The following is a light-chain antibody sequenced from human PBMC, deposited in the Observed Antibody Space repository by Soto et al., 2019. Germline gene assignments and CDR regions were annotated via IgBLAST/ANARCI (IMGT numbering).Light chain of an antibody. J-gene: IGKJ1*01. Sequence: EIVMTQSPATLSVSPGERATLSCRASQSIRTDLAWYQQKSGQGPRLLIYDASTRATGIPARFSGSGSGTEFTLSISSVQSEDFAVFYCQQYNRWPRTFGQGTKVDIK. V-gene: IGKV3D-15*01. CDR3: QQYNRWPRT. CDR1: QSIRTD. CDR2: DAS.